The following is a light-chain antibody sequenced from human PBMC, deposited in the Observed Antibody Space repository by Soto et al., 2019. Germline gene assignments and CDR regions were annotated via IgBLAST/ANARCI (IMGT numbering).Light chain of an antibody. V-gene: IGKV3-15*01. CDR2: GAS. J-gene: IGKJ3*01. CDR1: QSIGSN. Sequence: ETVLTQSPATFSVSPGERATLSCRASQSIGSNLAWYQQRPGQPPRLLIYGASTRATGVPARFSGSGSETKFTLTINSLQSEDFALYYCQQYNKWPLFTFGPGTKVDIK. CDR3: QQYNKWPLFT.